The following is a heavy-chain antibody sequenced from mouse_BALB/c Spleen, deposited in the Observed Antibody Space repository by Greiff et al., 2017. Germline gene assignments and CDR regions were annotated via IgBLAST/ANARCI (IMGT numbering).Heavy chain of an antibody. CDR3: ARSPTGNFDD. Sequence: EVQRVESGGGLVQPGGSRKLSCAASGFTFSSFGMHWVRQAPEKGLEWVAYISSGSSTIYYADTVKGRFTISRDNPKNTLFLQMTSLRSEDTAMYYCARSPTGNFDDWGQGTTLTVSS. V-gene: IGHV5-17*02. J-gene: IGHJ2*01. D-gene: IGHD4-1*02. CDR2: ISSGSSTI. CDR1: GFTFSSFG.